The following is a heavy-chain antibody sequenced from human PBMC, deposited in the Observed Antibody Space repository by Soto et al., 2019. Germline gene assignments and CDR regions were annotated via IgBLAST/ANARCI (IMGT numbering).Heavy chain of an antibody. CDR1: IGSISSYY. V-gene: IGHV4-59*12. Sequence: SETLSLTCTVSIGSISSYYWSWIRQPPGKGLEWIGYIHYTGNTNSNPSLKGRVTLSIDPSWNQFSLKLSSVTAADTAVYYCARGRGYSYASLDYWGQGTLVTVSS. CDR3: ARGRGYSYASLDY. J-gene: IGHJ4*02. D-gene: IGHD5-18*01. CDR2: IHYTGNT.